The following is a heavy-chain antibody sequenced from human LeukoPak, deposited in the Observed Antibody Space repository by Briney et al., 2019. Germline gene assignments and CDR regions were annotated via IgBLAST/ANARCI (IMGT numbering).Heavy chain of an antibody. CDR3: ARGGFLGYCSSTSCSSGRKAIDI. CDR1: GGSISSYY. Sequence: SETLSLTCTVSGGSISSYYWSWIRQPPGKGLEWIGYIYYSGSTNYNPSLKSRVTISVDTSKNQFSLKLSSVTAADTAVYYCARGGFLGYCSSTSCSSGRKAIDIWGQGTMVTVSS. V-gene: IGHV4-59*01. J-gene: IGHJ3*02. CDR2: IYYSGST. D-gene: IGHD2-2*01.